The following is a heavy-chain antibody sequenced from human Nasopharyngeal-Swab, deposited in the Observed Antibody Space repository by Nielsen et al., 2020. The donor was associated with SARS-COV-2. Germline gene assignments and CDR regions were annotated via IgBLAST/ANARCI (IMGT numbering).Heavy chain of an antibody. D-gene: IGHD2-2*01. CDR1: GFSLTTDTTG. CDR2: TFSNDEK. Sequence: SGPTLVKPTETPTLTCTVSGFSLTTDTTGVTWIRQPPGKALEWLAVTFSNDEKSYSASLKSRLTISKDTSKSQVVLTMANMDPVDTATYYCARLGCTSISCHIDHWGQGTLVTVSS. CDR3: ARLGCTSISCHIDH. V-gene: IGHV2-26*01. J-gene: IGHJ4*02.